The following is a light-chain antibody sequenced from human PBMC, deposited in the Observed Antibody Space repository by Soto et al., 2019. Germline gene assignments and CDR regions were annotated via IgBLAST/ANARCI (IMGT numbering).Light chain of an antibody. CDR1: QAVNTK. Sequence: IVMTQSPATLSVSPGETATLSCRASQAVNTKLAWYQQSPGQAPRLLIFGASTRASGIPARFSGSGSGTEFPLTIRRLQPEDFATYYCQQYSAWPPITFGGGTRVEIK. V-gene: IGKV3D-15*01. CDR2: GAS. J-gene: IGKJ4*01. CDR3: QQYSAWPPIT.